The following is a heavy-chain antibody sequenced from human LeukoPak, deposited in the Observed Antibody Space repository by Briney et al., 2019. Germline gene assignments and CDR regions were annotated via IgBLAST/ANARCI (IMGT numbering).Heavy chain of an antibody. D-gene: IGHD2-15*01. CDR1: TDSTNTYY. V-gene: IGHV4-59*01. CDR2: IYHSGST. Sequence: SETLSPTCSVSTDSTNTYYWSWIRQSPGKGLEWIGHIYHSGSTDYNPSFKSRVTISIDMSKKEFSPKVTSVTVADTAMYYCVRLRWELLAPYFDHWGQGAFVIVSS. J-gene: IGHJ4*02. CDR3: VRLRWELLAPYFDH.